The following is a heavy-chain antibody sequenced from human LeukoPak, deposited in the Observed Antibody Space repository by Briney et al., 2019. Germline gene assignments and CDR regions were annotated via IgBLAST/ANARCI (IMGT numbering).Heavy chain of an antibody. CDR2: ISWDGGST. J-gene: IGHJ4*02. CDR3: AKAGSGYSVYYFDY. D-gene: IGHD3-22*01. CDR1: GFTFDDYA. V-gene: IGHV3-43D*04. Sequence: GGSLRLSCAASGFTFDDYAMHWVRQAPGKGLEWVSLISWDGGSTYYADSVKGRFTISRGNSKNSLYLQMNSLRAEDTALYYCAKAGSGYSVYYFDYWGQGTLVTVSS.